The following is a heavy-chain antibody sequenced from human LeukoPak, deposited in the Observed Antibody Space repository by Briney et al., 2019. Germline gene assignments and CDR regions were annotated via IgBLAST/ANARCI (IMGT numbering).Heavy chain of an antibody. V-gene: IGHV3-11*01. CDR2: ITMTGSVI. CDR3: ARGGWSRGWFDP. D-gene: IGHD6-19*01. J-gene: IGHJ5*02. Sequence: GGSLRLSCAASGFAFRDYYMSWIRQAPGKGLEWISYITMTGSVIQYSDSVKGRFTTSRDNAKNSLYLQTNSLRAEDTAVYYCARGGWSRGWFDPWGQGTLVTVSS. CDR1: GFAFRDYY.